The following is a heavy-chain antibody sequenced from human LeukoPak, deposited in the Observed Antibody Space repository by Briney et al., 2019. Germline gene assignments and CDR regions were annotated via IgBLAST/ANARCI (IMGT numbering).Heavy chain of an antibody. V-gene: IGHV4-59*01. CDR3: AGGEPAAMGT. CDR1: GGSISSYY. J-gene: IGHJ5*02. Sequence: SETLSLTCTVSGGSISSYYWSWIRQPPGKGLEWIGYIYYSGSTNYNPSLKSRVTISVDTSKNQFSLKLSSVTAADTAVYYRAGGEPAAMGTWGQGTLVTVSS. D-gene: IGHD2-2*01. CDR2: IYYSGST.